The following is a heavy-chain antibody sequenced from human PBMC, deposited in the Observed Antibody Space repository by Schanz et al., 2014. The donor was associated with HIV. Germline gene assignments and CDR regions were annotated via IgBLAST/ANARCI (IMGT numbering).Heavy chain of an antibody. V-gene: IGHV4-4*07. J-gene: IGHJ4*02. Sequence: QVQLRESGPGLVKPSETLSLTCTVSGDSISSSYWIWIRQPAGKGLEWIGHIYSSGSTKYNPSLKSRLTMSVDTSKNQLSLNLISVTAADTAIYYCAREKGGTGSWFGSYYFDYWGQGSQVTVSS. CDR2: IYSSGST. D-gene: IGHD3-10*01. CDR3: AREKGGTGSWFGSYYFDY. CDR1: GDSISSSY.